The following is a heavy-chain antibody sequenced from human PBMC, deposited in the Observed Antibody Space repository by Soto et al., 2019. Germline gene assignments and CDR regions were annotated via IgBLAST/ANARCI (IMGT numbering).Heavy chain of an antibody. CDR2: ISYDGSNK. V-gene: IGHV3-30*18. J-gene: IGHJ6*02. CDR1: GFTFSSYG. Sequence: QVQLVESGGGVVQPGRSLRLSCAASGFTFSSYGMHWVRQAPGKGLEWAAVISYDGSNKYYADSVKGRFTISRDNSKNTLYLQMNSLRAEDTAVYYSAKDFSGWPKVDSYYYGMDVWGQGTTVTVSS. D-gene: IGHD6-19*01. CDR3: AKDFSGWPKVDSYYYGMDV.